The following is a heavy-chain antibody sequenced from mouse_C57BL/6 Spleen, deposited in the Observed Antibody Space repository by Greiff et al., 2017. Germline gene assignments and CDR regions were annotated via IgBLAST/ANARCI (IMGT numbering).Heavy chain of an antibody. CDR2: IDPETGGT. Sequence: QVQLKASGAELVRPGASVTLSCKASGYTFTDYEMHWVKQTPVHGLEWIGAIDPETGGTAYNQKFKGKDILTADKSSSTAYMELRSLTSEDSAVYYCTRYYGYDRGGFAYWGQGTLVTVSA. J-gene: IGHJ3*01. CDR3: TRYYGYDRGGFAY. D-gene: IGHD2-2*01. V-gene: IGHV1-15*01. CDR1: GYTFTDYE.